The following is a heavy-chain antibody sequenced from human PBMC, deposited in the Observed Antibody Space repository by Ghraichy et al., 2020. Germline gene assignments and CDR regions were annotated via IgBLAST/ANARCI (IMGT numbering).Heavy chain of an antibody. CDR2: IKQDGTDN. CDR3: ARVPSRGLYYFDF. D-gene: IGHD6-13*01. Sequence: GESLRLSCAASGFTFSSYWMSWVRQAPGKGLEWVANIKQDGTDNYYVDSVKGRFTISRDNAKNSLYLQMNSLRAEDMALFYCARVPSRGLYYFDFWGQGTLVIVSS. V-gene: IGHV3-7*01. CDR1: GFTFSSYW. J-gene: IGHJ4*02.